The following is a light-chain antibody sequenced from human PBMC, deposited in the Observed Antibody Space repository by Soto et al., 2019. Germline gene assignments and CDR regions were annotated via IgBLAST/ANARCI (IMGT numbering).Light chain of an antibody. CDR2: KAS. Sequence: DIQMTQSPSTLSASVGDRVTITCRASQTISPWLAWYQQKPGKAPKILIYKASSLESGVPSRFSGSDSGTEFTLTISSLQPDDFATYYCQQYKTYFRTFGQGTKVEIK. CDR1: QTISPW. V-gene: IGKV1-5*03. CDR3: QQYKTYFRT. J-gene: IGKJ2*01.